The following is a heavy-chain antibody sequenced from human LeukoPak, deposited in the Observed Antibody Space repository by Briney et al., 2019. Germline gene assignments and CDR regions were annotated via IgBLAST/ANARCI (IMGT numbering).Heavy chain of an antibody. Sequence: QTGGCLRLSCAASGFTFSNYAMSWVRQAPGKGLEWVSAIVGSGSSTYYADSVKGRFTISRDNSKNTLYLQLNRLRAEDTAVYYCAKWGDYDILTGYYDSDYWGQGTLVTVSS. CDR1: GFTFSNYA. CDR3: AKWGDYDILTGYYDSDY. D-gene: IGHD3-9*01. J-gene: IGHJ4*02. CDR2: IVGSGSST. V-gene: IGHV3-23*01.